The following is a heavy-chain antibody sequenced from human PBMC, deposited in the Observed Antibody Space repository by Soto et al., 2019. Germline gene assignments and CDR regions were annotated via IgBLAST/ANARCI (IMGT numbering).Heavy chain of an antibody. CDR2: IYYSGST. Sequence: SETLSLTCTVSGGSISSYYWSWIRQPPGKGLEWIGYIYYSGSTNYNPSLKSRVTISVDTSKNQFSLKLSSVTAADTAVYYCARGYAYSSSWYWFDPWGQGTLVTVSS. CDR1: GGSISSYY. CDR3: ARGYAYSSSWYWFDP. D-gene: IGHD6-13*01. J-gene: IGHJ5*02. V-gene: IGHV4-59*01.